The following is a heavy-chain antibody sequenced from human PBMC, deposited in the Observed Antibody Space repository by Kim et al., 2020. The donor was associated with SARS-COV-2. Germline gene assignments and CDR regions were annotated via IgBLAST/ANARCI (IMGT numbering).Heavy chain of an antibody. J-gene: IGHJ3*01. Sequence: SETLSLTCAVSGGSIISGDWWSWVRQPPGKGLEWIGEIYQSGSANYNPSLKSRVTLSVDNSKNQFSLTLTSVTAADTAVYYCARRDGGGGALDLWGQGTLVSVSS. V-gene: IGHV4-4*02. CDR3: ARRDGGGGALDL. CDR2: IYQSGSA. CDR1: GGSIISGDW. D-gene: IGHD3-16*01.